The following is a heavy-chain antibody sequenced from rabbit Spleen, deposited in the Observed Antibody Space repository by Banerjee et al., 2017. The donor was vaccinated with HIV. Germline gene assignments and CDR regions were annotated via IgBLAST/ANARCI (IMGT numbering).Heavy chain of an antibody. Sequence: QEQLVESGGGLVKPEESLKLSCTASGFSFSNKAVMCWVRQAPGKGLEWIACIYAGSSSNTYSATWAKGRFTISKTSSTTVTLQMTSLTAADTATYFCARDTSTSFSTYGMDLWGPGTLVTVS. CDR2: IYAGSSSNT. J-gene: IGHJ6*01. CDR1: GFSFSNKAV. CDR3: ARDTSTSFSTYGMDL. V-gene: IGHV1S45*01. D-gene: IGHD1-1*01.